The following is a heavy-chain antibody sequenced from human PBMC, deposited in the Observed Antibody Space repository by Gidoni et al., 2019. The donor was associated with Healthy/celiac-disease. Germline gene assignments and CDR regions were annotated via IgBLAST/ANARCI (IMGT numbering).Heavy chain of an antibody. CDR1: GATFSTYA. J-gene: IGHJ4*02. V-gene: IGHV1-69*06. CDR3: ARGATSSEHFDY. D-gene: IGHD2-2*01. Sequence: QVQLVQSGAEVKTPGSSVKVPCKASGATFSTYAISWVRPAPGQGLEWMGGIIPIFGTANYAQKFQGRVTITADKSTSTAYMELSSLRSEDTAVYYCARGATSSEHFDYWGQGTLVTVSS. CDR2: IIPIFGTA.